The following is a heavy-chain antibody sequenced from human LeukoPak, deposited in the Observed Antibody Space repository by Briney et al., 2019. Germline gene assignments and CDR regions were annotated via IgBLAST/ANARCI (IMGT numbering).Heavy chain of an antibody. D-gene: IGHD3-10*01. CDR3: ARGEYGSGSYHIDY. V-gene: IGHV3-21*01. CDR1: EFSVGSNY. J-gene: IGHJ4*02. Sequence: GGSLRLSCAASEFSVGSNYMTWVRQAPGKGLEWVSFISSSSSYIYYADSVKGRFTISRDNAKNSLYLQMNSLRAEDTAVYYCARGEYGSGSYHIDYWGQGTLVTVSS. CDR2: ISSSSSYI.